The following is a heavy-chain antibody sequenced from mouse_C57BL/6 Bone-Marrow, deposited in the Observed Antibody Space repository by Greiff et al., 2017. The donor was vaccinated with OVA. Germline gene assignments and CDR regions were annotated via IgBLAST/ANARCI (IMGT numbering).Heavy chain of an antibody. CDR3: ARSRRYFDY. V-gene: IGHV1-64*01. J-gene: IGHJ2*01. CDR1: GYTFTSYW. CDR2: IHPNSGST. Sequence: QVQLQQPGAELVKPGASVKLSCKASGYTFTSYWMHWVKQRPGQGLVWIGMIHPNSGSTNYNEKFKSKATLTGDTSSSTAYMQLSSLTSEDSAVYYCARSRRYFDYWGQGTTLTVSS.